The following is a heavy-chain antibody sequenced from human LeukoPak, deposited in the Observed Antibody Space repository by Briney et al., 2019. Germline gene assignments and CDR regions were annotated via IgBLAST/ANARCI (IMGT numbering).Heavy chain of an antibody. CDR1: GGSFSGYY. CDR2: INHIGST. V-gene: IGHV4-34*01. J-gene: IGHJ4*02. CDR3: ARGVDARYYDFWSGYHTSFDY. Sequence: SETLSLTCAVYGGSFSGYYWSWIRHPPGKGLEWVGEINHIGSTNYNPSLKSRVTISVDTSENQSSLKLSSVTAADTAVYYCARGVDARYYDFWSGYHTSFDYWGQGTLVTVSS. D-gene: IGHD3-3*01.